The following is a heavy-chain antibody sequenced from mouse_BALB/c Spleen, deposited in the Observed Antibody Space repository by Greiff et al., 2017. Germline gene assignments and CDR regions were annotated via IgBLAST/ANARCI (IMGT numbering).Heavy chain of an antibody. CDR2: ISSGGSYT. CDR3: ARSNPYYFDY. V-gene: IGHV5-9-4*01. J-gene: IGHJ2*01. CDR1: GFTFSSYA. Sequence: DVKLVESGGGLVKPGGSLKLSCAASGFTFSSYAMSWVRQSPEKRLEWVAEISSGGSYTYYPDTVTGRFTISRDNAKNTLYLEMSSLRSEDTAMYYCARSNPYYFDYWGQGTTLTVSS. D-gene: IGHD2-5*01.